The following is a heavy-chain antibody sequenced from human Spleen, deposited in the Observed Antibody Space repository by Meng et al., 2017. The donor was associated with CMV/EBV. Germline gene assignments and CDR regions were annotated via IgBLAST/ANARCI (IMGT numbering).Heavy chain of an antibody. CDR3: AREFYGDYFIDY. D-gene: IGHD4-17*01. J-gene: IGHJ4*02. V-gene: IGHV4-34*01. Sequence: QGHLQHVGAGLLKPSGTLSPTWAGDGGSFSGYYWSWIRQPPGKGLEWIGEINRGGSTNYNPSLKSRVTISVDTSKNQFSLKLISVTAADTAVYYCAREFYGDYFIDYWGQGTLVTVSS. CDR2: INRGGST. CDR1: GGSFSGYY.